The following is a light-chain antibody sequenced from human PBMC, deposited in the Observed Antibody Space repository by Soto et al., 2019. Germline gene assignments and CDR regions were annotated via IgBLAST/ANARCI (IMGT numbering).Light chain of an antibody. CDR2: GAS. CDR3: QQYNNWPLALT. J-gene: IGKJ4*01. Sequence: EIVMTQSPATLSVSPGERATLSCRASQSVSSNLAWYQQKPGQAPRLLIYGASTRATGIPARFSGSGSGKEFTLTISSLQSEDFAVYYCQQYNNWPLALTFGGGTKVEIK. V-gene: IGKV3-15*01. CDR1: QSVSSN.